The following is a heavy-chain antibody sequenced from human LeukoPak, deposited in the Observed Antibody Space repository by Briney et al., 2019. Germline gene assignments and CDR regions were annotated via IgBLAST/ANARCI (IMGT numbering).Heavy chain of an antibody. CDR2: IDPSDSYT. CDR3: ARQDSSWTGY. Sequence: GESLKISCKGSGYIFTSYWISWVRQMPGKGLEWMGRIDPSDSYTNYSPSFQGHVTISADKYISTAYLQWSSLKASDTAMYYCARQDSSWTGYWGQGTLVTVSS. D-gene: IGHD6-13*01. CDR1: GYIFTSYW. V-gene: IGHV5-10-1*01. J-gene: IGHJ4*02.